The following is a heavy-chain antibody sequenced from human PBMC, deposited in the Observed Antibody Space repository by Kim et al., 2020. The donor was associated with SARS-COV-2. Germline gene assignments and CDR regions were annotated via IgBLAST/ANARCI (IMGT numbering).Heavy chain of an antibody. V-gene: IGHV4-59*01. Sequence: SETLSLTCTVSGGSISSYYWSWIRQPPGKGLEWIGYIYDSGSTNYNPSLKSRVTISVDTSKNQFSLKLSSVTAADTAVYYCASGSCSSTSCYNDYWGQGTLVTVSS. D-gene: IGHD2-2*03. J-gene: IGHJ4*02. CDR3: ASGSCSSTSCYNDY. CDR1: GGSISSYY. CDR2: IYDSGST.